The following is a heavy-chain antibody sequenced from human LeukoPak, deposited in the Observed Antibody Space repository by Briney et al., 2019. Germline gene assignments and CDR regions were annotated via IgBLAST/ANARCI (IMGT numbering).Heavy chain of an antibody. D-gene: IGHD2-15*01. V-gene: IGHV4-4*02. J-gene: IGHJ4*02. CDR2: IYHSGST. CDR1: GGSISSSNW. Sequence: SETLSLTCAVSGGSISSSNWWSWVRQPPGKGLEWSGEIYHSGSTNYTPSLKSRVTISVDKSKNQFSLKLSSVPAADTAVYYCARENPRYCSGGSCYPNFDYWGQGTLVTVSS. CDR3: ARENPRYCSGGSCYPNFDY.